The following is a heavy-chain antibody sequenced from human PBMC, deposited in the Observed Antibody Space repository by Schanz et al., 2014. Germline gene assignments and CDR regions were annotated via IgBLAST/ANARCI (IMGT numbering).Heavy chain of an antibody. CDR2: MQPDSGKT. Sequence: QVQLVQSGTEVKKPGASVKVSCKASGYTFTNFYIHWVRQAIGQGPEWMGWMQPDSGKTHYAEKFQGRVAMTRDVSISTAYMELSSLASEDTAVYYCARGQRRTIGRPFGPWGQGTLVTVSS. D-gene: IGHD6-25*01. CDR1: GYTFTNFY. V-gene: IGHV1-8*02. J-gene: IGHJ5*02. CDR3: ARGQRRTIGRPFGP.